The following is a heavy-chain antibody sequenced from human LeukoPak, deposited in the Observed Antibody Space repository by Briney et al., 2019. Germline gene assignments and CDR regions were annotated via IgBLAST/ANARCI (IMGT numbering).Heavy chain of an antibody. J-gene: IGHJ4*02. D-gene: IGHD6-19*01. CDR3: ARESSGWYHDY. CDR2: IYSSGST. CDR1: GGSISTYY. Sequence: SENLSLTCTVSGGSISTYYWTWIRQPAGRGLEWLGRIYSSGSTNYNPSLKSRVTMSVDTSKNRFSLKLSSVTAADTAVYYCARESSGWYHDYWGQGTLVTVSS. V-gene: IGHV4-4*07.